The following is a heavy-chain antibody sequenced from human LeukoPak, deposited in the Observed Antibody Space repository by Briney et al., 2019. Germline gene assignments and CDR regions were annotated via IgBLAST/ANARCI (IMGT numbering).Heavy chain of an antibody. D-gene: IGHD3-22*01. CDR2: IYSSGST. CDR1: GGSISSGGYY. Sequence: TLSLTCTVSGGSISSGGYYWSWIRQHPGKGLEWIGYIYSSGSTYYNPSLKSRVFISVDTSKNQFSLKLSSVTAADTAVYYCARIGADSRVYYLGYWGQGTLVTVSS. CDR3: ARIGADSRVYYLGY. V-gene: IGHV4-31*03. J-gene: IGHJ4*02.